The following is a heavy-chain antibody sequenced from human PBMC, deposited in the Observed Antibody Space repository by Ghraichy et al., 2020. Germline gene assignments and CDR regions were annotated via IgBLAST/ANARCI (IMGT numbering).Heavy chain of an antibody. V-gene: IGHV4-34*01. CDR2: IDHSGDT. J-gene: IGHJ6*02. Sequence: SQTLSLTCAVYNGSFNGYYWSWIRQPPGKGLEWIGEIDHSGDTYYNPSLGSRVTLSADTSKSQFSLKVTSLTAADRAVYYCARVKWRGDPFPYYGLDIWGQGTAVTVSS. CDR1: NGSFNGYY. CDR3: ARVKWRGDPFPYYGLDI. D-gene: IGHD3-16*01.